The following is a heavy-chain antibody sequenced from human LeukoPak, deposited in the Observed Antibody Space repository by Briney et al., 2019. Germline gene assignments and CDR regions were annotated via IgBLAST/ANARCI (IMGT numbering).Heavy chain of an antibody. CDR1: GYTFTSYA. Sequence: ASVKVSFKASGYTFTSYAISWVRQAPGQGLEWMGWISAYNGNRNYAQKLHGRVTMTTDTSTSTAYMELRSLRSDDTAVHYCARDSSAMVPNYFDYWGQGTLVTVSS. CDR2: ISAYNGNR. V-gene: IGHV1-18*01. D-gene: IGHD5-18*01. CDR3: ARDSSAMVPNYFDY. J-gene: IGHJ4*02.